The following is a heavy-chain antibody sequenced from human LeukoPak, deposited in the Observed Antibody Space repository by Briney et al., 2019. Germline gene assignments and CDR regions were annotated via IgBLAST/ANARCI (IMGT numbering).Heavy chain of an antibody. CDR2: ISSSSSTI. J-gene: IGHJ4*02. Sequence: GGSLRLSCAASGFTFSSYSMNWVRQAPGKGLEWVSYISSSSSTIYYADSVKGRFTISRDNAKNSLYLQMNSLRAEDTAVYYCAKVQYSSGWYKDPFDYWGQGTLVTVSS. V-gene: IGHV3-48*01. CDR3: AKVQYSSGWYKDPFDY. CDR1: GFTFSSYS. D-gene: IGHD6-19*01.